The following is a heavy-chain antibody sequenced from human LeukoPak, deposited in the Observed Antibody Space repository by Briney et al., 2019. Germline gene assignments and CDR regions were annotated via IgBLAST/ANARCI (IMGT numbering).Heavy chain of an antibody. D-gene: IGHD2-2*01. CDR1: GFTFSSYA. CDR2: ISYDGSNK. V-gene: IGHV3-30-3*01. Sequence: GRSLRLSCAASGFTFSSYAMHWVRQAPGKGLELVAVISYDGSNKYYADSVKGRFTISRDNSKNTLYLQMNSLRAEDTAVYYCARESSTGGMGVWGQGTTVTVSS. CDR3: ARESSTGGMGV. J-gene: IGHJ6*02.